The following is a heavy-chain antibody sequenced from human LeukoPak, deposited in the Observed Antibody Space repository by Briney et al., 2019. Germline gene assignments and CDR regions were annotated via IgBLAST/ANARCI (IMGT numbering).Heavy chain of an antibody. D-gene: IGHD4-17*01. Sequence: SETLSLTCAVSGGSISSSNWWSWVRQPPGQGLEWIGEIYRSGSTNYNPSLKSRVTISVDKSKNQFSLKLSSVTAADTAVYYCARWSNDYGDYYFDYWGQGTLVTVSS. CDR2: IYRSGST. J-gene: IGHJ4*02. CDR3: ARWSNDYGDYYFDY. V-gene: IGHV4-4*02. CDR1: GGSISSSNW.